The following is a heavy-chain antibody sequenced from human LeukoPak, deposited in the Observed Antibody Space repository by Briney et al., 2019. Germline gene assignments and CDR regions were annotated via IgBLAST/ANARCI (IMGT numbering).Heavy chain of an antibody. CDR3: ATPALGRRLYYYDY. D-gene: IGHD3-16*01. Sequence: GGSLRLSCAASGFTFSSACLSWVRQAPGKGLEWVGRIRTKSDGETVDYAAPVKGRFTISRDDSKNTLFLQMNSLKTEDTAVYYCATPALGRRLYYYDYWGQGTLVTVSS. J-gene: IGHJ4*02. CDR2: IRTKSDGETV. CDR1: GFTFSSAC. V-gene: IGHV3-15*07.